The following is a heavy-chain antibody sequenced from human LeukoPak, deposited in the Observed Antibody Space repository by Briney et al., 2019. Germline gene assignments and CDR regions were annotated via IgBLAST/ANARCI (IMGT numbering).Heavy chain of an antibody. CDR2: IYSSGSA. V-gene: IGHV4-59*08. CDR1: GSSINNNF. CDR3: ARHRDYYDT. D-gene: IGHD3-22*01. Sequence: PSETLSLTCTVSGSSINNNFWTWIRQPPGKGLEWIGYIYSSGSANYNPSLKSRVIISGDPSKNQISLTLTSATAADTAMYFCARHRDYYDTWGHGTLVTVSS. J-gene: IGHJ4*01.